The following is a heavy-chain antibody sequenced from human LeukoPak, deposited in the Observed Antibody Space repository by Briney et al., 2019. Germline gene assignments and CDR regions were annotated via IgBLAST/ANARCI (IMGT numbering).Heavy chain of an antibody. CDR1: GGSISSYY. V-gene: IGHV4-59*01. CDR2: IYYSGST. D-gene: IGHD6-6*01. J-gene: IGHJ4*02. Sequence: PSETLSLTCTVSGGSISSYYWSWIRQPPGKGLEWIGYIYYSGSTNYNPSLKSRVTISVDTSKNQFSLKLSSVTAADTAVYYCARARWAARPDYWSQGTLDTVSS. CDR3: ARARWAARPDY.